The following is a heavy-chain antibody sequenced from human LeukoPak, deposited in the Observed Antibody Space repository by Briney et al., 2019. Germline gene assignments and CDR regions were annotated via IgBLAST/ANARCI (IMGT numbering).Heavy chain of an antibody. D-gene: IGHD3-22*01. V-gene: IGHV1-2*02. CDR3: ARVGTGSGYYLY. Sequence: ASVKVSCKASGYTFTGYYMHWVRQAPGQGLEWMGWINPNSGGTNYAQKFQGRVTMTRDTSISTAYMELSRLRSDDMAVYYCARVGTGSGYYLYWGQGTLVTVSS. CDR1: GYTFTGYY. J-gene: IGHJ4*02. CDR2: INPNSGGT.